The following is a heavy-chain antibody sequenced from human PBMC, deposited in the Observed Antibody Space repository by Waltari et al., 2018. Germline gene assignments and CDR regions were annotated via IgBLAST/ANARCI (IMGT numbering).Heavy chain of an antibody. V-gene: IGHV3-48*03. Sequence: EVQLVESGGGLVQAGGSLRLSCAASGFTFSSYEMNWVRQVPGRGLEWSSYISGSGSNKYNTDSVKGRFTISRDNAKNSLSLQMYSLRVEDTAVYYCVRNAVWSGPDCWGQGTLVTVSS. D-gene: IGHD3-3*01. CDR1: GFTFSSYE. CDR2: ISGSGSNK. CDR3: VRNAVWSGPDC. J-gene: IGHJ4*02.